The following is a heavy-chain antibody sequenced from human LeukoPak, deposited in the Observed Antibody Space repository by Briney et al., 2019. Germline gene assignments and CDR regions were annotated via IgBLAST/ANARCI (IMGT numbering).Heavy chain of an antibody. CDR2: INPDGSST. D-gene: IGHD6-13*01. J-gene: IGHJ4*02. Sequence: GGSLRLSCAASGFTFSTYWMHWVRQVPGKGLVWVSRINPDGSSTHYADSVRGRFTISRDNAKNTLYVQMNTLRAEDTAMYYCVREGGTSSWYFRGLDYWGQGTLVTVSS. CDR1: GFTFSTYW. CDR3: VREGGTSSWYFRGLDY. V-gene: IGHV3-74*01.